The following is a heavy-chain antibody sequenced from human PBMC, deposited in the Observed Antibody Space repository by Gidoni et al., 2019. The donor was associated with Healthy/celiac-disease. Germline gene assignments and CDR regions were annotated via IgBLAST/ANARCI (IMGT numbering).Heavy chain of an antibody. Sequence: EVQLVESGGGLVKPGGSMRLAWAASGCTFSSYSMNWVRQAPGKGREWVSSISSSSSYIYYADSVKGRFTISRDNAKNSLYLQMNSLRAEDTAVYYCARDDRGAVAEDAFDIWGQGTMVTVSS. CDR1: GCTFSSYS. J-gene: IGHJ3*02. CDR3: ARDDRGAVAEDAFDI. D-gene: IGHD6-19*01. CDR2: ISSSSSYI. V-gene: IGHV3-21*01.